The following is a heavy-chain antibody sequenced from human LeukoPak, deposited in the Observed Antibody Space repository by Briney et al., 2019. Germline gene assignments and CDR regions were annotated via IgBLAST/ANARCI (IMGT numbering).Heavy chain of an antibody. CDR2: IYHSGST. Sequence: PSQTLSLTCAVSGGSISSGGYSWRWIRQPPGKGLEWIGYIYHSGSTYYNPSLKSRVTISVDRSKNQFSLKLSSVTAADTAVYYCAREGTWFDPWGQGTLVTVSS. J-gene: IGHJ5*02. D-gene: IGHD3-10*01. CDR3: AREGTWFDP. V-gene: IGHV4-30-2*01. CDR1: GGSISSGGYS.